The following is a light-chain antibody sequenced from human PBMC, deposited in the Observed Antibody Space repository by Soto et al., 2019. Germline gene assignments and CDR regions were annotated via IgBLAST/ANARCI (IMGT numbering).Light chain of an antibody. CDR3: SSYTSSSIS. CDR1: SSDVGGYNY. V-gene: IGLV2-14*01. Sequence: QSVLTQPASVSGSPGQSITISCTGTSSDVGGYNYVSWYQQHPGKAPKLMIYDVSNRPSGVSNRFSGSKSGNTASLTISGLQAEDEADYYCSSYTSSSISIGGGTQLTVL. J-gene: IGLJ2*01. CDR2: DVS.